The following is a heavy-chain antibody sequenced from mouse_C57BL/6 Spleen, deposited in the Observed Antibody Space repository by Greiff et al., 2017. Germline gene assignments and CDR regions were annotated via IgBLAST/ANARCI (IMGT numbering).Heavy chain of an antibody. V-gene: IGHV1-82*01. CDR3: ARGDSSGYKNFDY. J-gene: IGHJ2*01. CDR2: IYPGDGDT. D-gene: IGHD3-2*02. Sequence: QVQLQQSGPELVKPGASVKISCKASGYAFSSSWMNWVKQRPGKGLEWIGRIYPGDGDTNYNGKFKGKATLTADKSSSTAYMQLSSLTSEDSAVYFCARGDSSGYKNFDYWGQGTTLTVSS. CDR1: GYAFSSSW.